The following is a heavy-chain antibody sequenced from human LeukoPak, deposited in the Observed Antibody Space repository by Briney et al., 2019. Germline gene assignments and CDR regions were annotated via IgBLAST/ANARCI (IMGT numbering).Heavy chain of an antibody. V-gene: IGHV3-7*05. CDR1: GFIFSNXX. Sequence: LSCAGSGFIFSNXXMGWVRQAPGKGLEWVANIKGDGSETYYVDSVKGRFTISRDNAQSSLFLQMSSLRDEDTAVYYCGRXXSWCYDNWGQGTLXXVSA. CDR2: IKGDGSET. J-gene: IGHJ4*02. D-gene: IGHD2-8*01. CDR3: GRXXSWCYDN.